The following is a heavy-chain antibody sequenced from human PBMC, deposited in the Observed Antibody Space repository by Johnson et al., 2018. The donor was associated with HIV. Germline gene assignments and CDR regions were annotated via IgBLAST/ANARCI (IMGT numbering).Heavy chain of an antibody. J-gene: IGHJ3*02. CDR3: AREQELIGERAFDI. CDR2: IRYDGSNK. CDR1: GFTFSSYG. D-gene: IGHD6-13*01. Sequence: QEQLVESGGGVVQHGGSLRLSCPASGFTFSSYGMHWVRQAPGKGLEWVAFIRYDGSNKYYADSVKGRFTISRDNSKNTLYLQMNSLRAEDTAVYYCAREQELIGERAFDIWGQGTMVTVSS. V-gene: IGHV3-30*02.